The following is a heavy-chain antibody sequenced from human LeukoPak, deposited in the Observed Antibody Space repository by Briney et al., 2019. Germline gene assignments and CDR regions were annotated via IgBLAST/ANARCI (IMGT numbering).Heavy chain of an antibody. CDR2: TYYRSKWYN. Sequence: SQTLSLTCAISGDSVSSNSAAWNWIRQSPSRGLEWLGRTYYRSKWYNEYEVSVKSRITINPETSKNQVSLTLNSVTTRDRGVYYCARANYDGKTKYFDYWGQGTLVTVSS. V-gene: IGHV6-1*01. CDR1: GDSVSSNSAA. J-gene: IGHJ4*02. D-gene: IGHD1-7*01. CDR3: ARANYDGKTKYFDY.